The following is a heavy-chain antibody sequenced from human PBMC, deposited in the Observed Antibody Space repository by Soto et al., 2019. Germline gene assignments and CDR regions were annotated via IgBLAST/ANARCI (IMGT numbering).Heavy chain of an antibody. V-gene: IGHV1-2*04. CDR1: GYTFTGYY. D-gene: IGHD3-22*01. CDR2: INPNSGGT. Sequence: QVQLVQSGAEVKKPGASVKVSCKASGYTFTGYYMHWVRQAPGQGLEWMGWINPNSGGTNYAQKSQGWVTMTRDTSISTAYMELSRLRSDDTAVYYCARDYYDSSGYKHYYYYYGMDVWGQGTTVTVSS. CDR3: ARDYYDSSGYKHYYYYYGMDV. J-gene: IGHJ6*02.